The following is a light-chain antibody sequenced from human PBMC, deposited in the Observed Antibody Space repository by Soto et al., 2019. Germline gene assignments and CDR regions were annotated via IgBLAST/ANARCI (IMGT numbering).Light chain of an antibody. CDR2: DFD. J-gene: IGLJ2*01. V-gene: IGLV2-14*03. CDR3: SSYTSSSTPQVV. CDR1: ISDVGGYKY. Sequence: QSVLTQPASVSGSPGQAITISCTGSISDVGGYKYVSWYQHHPGKAPKLMIYDFDNRPSGISNRFSGSKSGNTASLTISGLQAEDEAEYYCSSYTSSSTPQVVFGGGTKLT.